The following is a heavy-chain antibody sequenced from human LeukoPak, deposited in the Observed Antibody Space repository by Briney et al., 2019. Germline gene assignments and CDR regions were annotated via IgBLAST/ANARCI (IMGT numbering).Heavy chain of an antibody. CDR1: GYTFTSYD. D-gene: IGHD4-17*01. J-gene: IGHJ4*02. CDR2: MNPNSGNT. CDR3: ARARGVYGDPNFDY. V-gene: IGHV1-8*01. Sequence: ASVKVSCKASGYTFTSYDINWVRQATGQGLERMGWMNPNSGNTGYAQKFQGRVTMTRNTSISTAYMELSSLRSEDTAVYYCARARGVYGDPNFDYWGQGTLVTVSS.